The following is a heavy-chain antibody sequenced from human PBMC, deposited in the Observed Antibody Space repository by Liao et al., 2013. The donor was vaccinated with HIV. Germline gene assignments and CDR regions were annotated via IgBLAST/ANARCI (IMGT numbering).Heavy chain of an antibody. Sequence: QVQLQQWGAGLLKPSETLSLTCAVYGGSLSGYYWSWIRQSPGKGLEWIGEIDHGGSTNANPSLKSRATMSVDTSKNQISLKLTSVTAADTAVYYCARGRRVGAIAFDVWGQGTKVTVSS. V-gene: IGHV4-34*02. CDR1: GGSLSGYY. CDR3: ARGRRVGAIAFDV. D-gene: IGHD1-26*01. J-gene: IGHJ3*01. CDR2: IDHGGST.